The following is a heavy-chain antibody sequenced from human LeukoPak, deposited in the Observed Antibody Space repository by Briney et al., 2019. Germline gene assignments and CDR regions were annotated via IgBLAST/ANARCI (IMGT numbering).Heavy chain of an antibody. J-gene: IGHJ5*02. Sequence: SETLSLTCTVSGGSISSSSYYWGWIRQPPGKGLEWIGSIYYSGSTYYNPSLKSRVTISVDTSKNQFSLKLSSVTAADTAVYYCARVNPNWRYNWFDPWGQGTLVTVSS. CDR3: ARVNPNWRYNWFDP. V-gene: IGHV4-39*01. D-gene: IGHD1-20*01. CDR2: IYYSGST. CDR1: GGSISSSSYY.